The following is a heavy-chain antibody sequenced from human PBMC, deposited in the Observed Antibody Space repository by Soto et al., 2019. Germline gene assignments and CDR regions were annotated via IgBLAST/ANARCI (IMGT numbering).Heavy chain of an antibody. V-gene: IGHV4-28*01. D-gene: IGHD3-10*01. CDR2: IYYSGST. J-gene: IGHJ4*02. Sequence: SETLSLTCAVSGYSISSSNWWGWIRQPPGKGLEWIGYIYYSGSTYYNPSLKSRVTISVDTSKNQFSLKLSSVTAADTAVYYCARLPPTMVRGVNDDYWGQGTLVTVSS. CDR3: ARLPPTMVRGVNDDY. CDR1: GYSISSSNW.